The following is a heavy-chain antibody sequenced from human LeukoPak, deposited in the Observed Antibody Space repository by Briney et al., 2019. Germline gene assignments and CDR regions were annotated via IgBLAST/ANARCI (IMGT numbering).Heavy chain of an antibody. CDR2: ISGSGGST. D-gene: IGHD3-10*01. V-gene: IGHV3-23*01. Sequence: GGSRRLSGAASGFTASSNYMSWVRQAPGKGLEWVSAISGSGGSTYYADSVKGRFTISRDNAKDSLYLQMNSLRAEDTAVYYCAKYHYGTGTSFGYWGQGTLVTVSS. CDR1: GFTASSNY. J-gene: IGHJ4*02. CDR3: AKYHYGTGTSFGY.